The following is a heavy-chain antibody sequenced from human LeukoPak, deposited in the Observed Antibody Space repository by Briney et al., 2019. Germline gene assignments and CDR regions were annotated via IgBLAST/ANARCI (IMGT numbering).Heavy chain of an antibody. CDR3: ARVGGYCSSTSCYSSPRRYGMDV. Sequence: PSETLSLTCAVYGGSFSGYYWSWLRQPPGKGLEWLGEINHSGSTNYNPSLKSRVTISVDTSKNQFSLKLSSVTAADTAVYYCARVGGYCSSTSCYSSPRRYGMDVWGQGTTVTVSS. D-gene: IGHD2-2*01. CDR1: GGSFSGYY. CDR2: INHSGST. V-gene: IGHV4-34*01. J-gene: IGHJ6*02.